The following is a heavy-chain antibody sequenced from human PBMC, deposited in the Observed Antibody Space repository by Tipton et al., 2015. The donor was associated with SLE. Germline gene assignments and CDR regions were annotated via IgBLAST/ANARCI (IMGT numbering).Heavy chain of an antibody. CDR2: IYYSGST. D-gene: IGHD7-27*01. CDR3: VRPIVNWDYFDY. V-gene: IGHV4-39*01. Sequence: PGLVKPSETLSLTCSVSGVSITSSYYYWGWIRQPPGKGLEWIGSIYYSGSTSYNPSLKSRVTISIDTSKSQFSLRLSSVTAADTAVYYCVRPIVNWDYFDYWGQGTLVTVSS. J-gene: IGHJ4*02. CDR1: GVSITSSYYY.